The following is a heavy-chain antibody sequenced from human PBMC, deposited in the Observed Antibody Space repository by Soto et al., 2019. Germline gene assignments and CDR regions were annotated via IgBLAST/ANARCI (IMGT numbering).Heavy chain of an antibody. CDR1: GYTFTSYG. D-gene: IGHD3-9*01. CDR2: LSAYDGNP. J-gene: IGHJ4*02. CDR3: ARDPRDTILTGDYLPLVD. Sequence: GASLKVSRKASGYTFTSYGISWVRTAPGQGLVWVVCLSAYDGNPNYAQKLQGRVTMTTDTSTSTAYMELGSLRSDDTAVYYCARDPRDTILTGDYLPLVDWGQASLIAVAS. V-gene: IGHV1-18*04.